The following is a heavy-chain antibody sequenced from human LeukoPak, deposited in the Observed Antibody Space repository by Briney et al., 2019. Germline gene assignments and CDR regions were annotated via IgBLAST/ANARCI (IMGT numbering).Heavy chain of an antibody. CDR3: ARDWGIQQWPPSYFDY. V-gene: IGHV1-46*01. Sequence: ASVKVSRKASGYTFTNYYLHWVRQAPGQGLEWMGIIDPSGGSTTYAQKFQGRVTMTRDTSTSTVYMELTSLRSEDTAMYYCARDWGIQQWPPSYFDYWGRGTLVTVSS. CDR1: GYTFTNYY. J-gene: IGHJ4*02. CDR2: IDPSGGST. D-gene: IGHD5-18*01.